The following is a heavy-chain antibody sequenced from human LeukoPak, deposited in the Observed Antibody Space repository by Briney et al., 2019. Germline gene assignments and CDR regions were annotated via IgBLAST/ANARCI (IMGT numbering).Heavy chain of an antibody. D-gene: IGHD4-17*01. CDR3: ATLSYGDYEWVDYYYMDV. J-gene: IGHJ6*03. Sequence: ASVKVSCKASGYTFTSYGISWVRQAPGQGLEWMGWISAYNGNTNYAQKLQGRVTMTTDTSTSTAYMELRSLRSDDTAVYYCATLSYGDYEWVDYYYMDVWGKGTTVTVSS. CDR2: ISAYNGNT. V-gene: IGHV1-18*01. CDR1: GYTFTSYG.